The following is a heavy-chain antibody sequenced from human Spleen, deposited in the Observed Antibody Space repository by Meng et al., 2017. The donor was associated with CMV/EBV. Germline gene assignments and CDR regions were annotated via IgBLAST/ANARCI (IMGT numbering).Heavy chain of an antibody. CDR3: ASHEASDRYDS. CDR1: GGTSTWNC. D-gene: IGHD2-21*02. CDR2: IYYRGTT. J-gene: IGHJ5*01. Sequence: LSCVVGGGTSTWNCWSWVRQPPGKELEWIGDIYYRGTTNYNPSLKSRVTMSVDKSKNQFSLKLSSVTAADTAVYYCASHEASDRYDSWGQGTLVTVSS. V-gene: IGHV4/OR15-8*01.